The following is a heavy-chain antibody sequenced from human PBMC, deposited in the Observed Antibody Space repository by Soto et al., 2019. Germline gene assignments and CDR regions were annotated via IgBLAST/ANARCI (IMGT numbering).Heavy chain of an antibody. CDR3: AREGTVTPYNWFDP. Sequence: SETLSLTCTVSGGSISDYYWSWIRQPPGKGLEWIGYIYYSGTTNYSPSLKSRVTISVDTSKNQFSLKLSSVTAADTAVYYCAREGTVTPYNWFDPWGQGTLVTVSS. J-gene: IGHJ5*02. D-gene: IGHD4-17*01. CDR2: IYYSGTT. CDR1: GGSISDYY. V-gene: IGHV4-59*12.